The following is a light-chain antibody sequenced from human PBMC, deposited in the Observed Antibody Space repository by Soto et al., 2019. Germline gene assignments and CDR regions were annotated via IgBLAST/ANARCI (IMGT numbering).Light chain of an antibody. V-gene: IGKV1-5*01. Sequence: PSTLSSSVGDRVTITCRASQSISSWLAWYQQKPGKAPKLLIYDASSLESGVPSRFGGSGSGTEFTLTISSLQPDDFATYYCQQYNSYSGTFGQGTKVDIK. CDR1: QSISSW. J-gene: IGKJ1*01. CDR2: DAS. CDR3: QQYNSYSGT.